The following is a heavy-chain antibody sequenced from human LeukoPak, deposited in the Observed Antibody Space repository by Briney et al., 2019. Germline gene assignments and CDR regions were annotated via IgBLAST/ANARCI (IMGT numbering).Heavy chain of an antibody. CDR2: ISSSSSYI. D-gene: IGHD6-19*01. J-gene: IGHJ4*02. CDR3: AREYLDGSGWYAYFDY. Sequence: GGSLRLSCAASGFTFSSYSMNWVRQAPGKGLEWVSSISSSSSYIYYADSVKGRFTISRDNAKNSLYLQMNSLRAEDTAVYYCAREYLDGSGWYAYFDYWGRGTLVTVSS. CDR1: GFTFSSYS. V-gene: IGHV3-21*04.